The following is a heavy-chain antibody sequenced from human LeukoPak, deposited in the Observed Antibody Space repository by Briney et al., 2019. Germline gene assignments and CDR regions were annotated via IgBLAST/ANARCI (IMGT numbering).Heavy chain of an antibody. CDR2: INPSGGST. CDR1: GYTFTSYY. D-gene: IGHD3-22*01. Sequence: ASVKVSCKASGYTFTSYYMHWVRPAPGQGLEWMGIINPSGGSTSYAQKFQGRVTMTRDTSTSTVYMELSSLRSEDTAVYYCARGYGYNYYDSSGYDVPWADYWGQGTLVTVSS. J-gene: IGHJ4*02. V-gene: IGHV1-46*01. CDR3: ARGYGYNYYDSSGYDVPWADY.